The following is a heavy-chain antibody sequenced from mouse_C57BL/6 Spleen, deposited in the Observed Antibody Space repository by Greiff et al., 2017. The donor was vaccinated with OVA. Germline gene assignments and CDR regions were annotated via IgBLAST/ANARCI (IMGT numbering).Heavy chain of an antibody. J-gene: IGHJ4*01. D-gene: IGHD2-4*01. CDR2: IYPGDGDT. Sequence: QVQLQQSGPELVKPGASVKISCKASGYAFSSSWMNWVQQRPGKGLEWIGRIYPGDGDTNYNGKFKGKATLTADKSSSTAYMQLSSLTSEDSAVYFCASYDYYYAMDYWGQGTSVTVSS. CDR3: ASYDYYYAMDY. V-gene: IGHV1-82*01. CDR1: GYAFSSSW.